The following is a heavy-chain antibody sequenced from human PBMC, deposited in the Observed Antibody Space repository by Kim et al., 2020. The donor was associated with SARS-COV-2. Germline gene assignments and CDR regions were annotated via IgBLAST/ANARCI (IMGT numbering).Heavy chain of an antibody. Sequence: ADSVKGRFTISRDNSKNTLYLQMNSLRAEDTAVYYCAKDLLVDTAMVPDYWGQGTLVTVSS. V-gene: IGHV3-30*02. D-gene: IGHD5-18*01. CDR3: AKDLLVDTAMVPDY. J-gene: IGHJ4*02.